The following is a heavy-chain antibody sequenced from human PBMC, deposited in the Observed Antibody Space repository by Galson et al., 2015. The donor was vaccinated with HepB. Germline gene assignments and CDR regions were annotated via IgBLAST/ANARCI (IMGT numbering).Heavy chain of an antibody. Sequence: ASGFTFSDFAMVWVRQAPGVGLEWVSTCGSGNIKYYADSVKGRFTISRDDSRNTLYLQMNSLRAEDTAVYYCAKWRLSERWFDPWGQGTLVTVSS. CDR3: AKWRLSERWFDP. V-gene: IGHV3-23*01. CDR1: GFTFSDFA. D-gene: IGHD1-1*01. CDR2: CGSGNIK. J-gene: IGHJ5*02.